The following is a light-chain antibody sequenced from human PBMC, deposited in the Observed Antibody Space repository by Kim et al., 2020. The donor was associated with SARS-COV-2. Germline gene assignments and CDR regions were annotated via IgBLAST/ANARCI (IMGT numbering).Light chain of an antibody. CDR3: MQGIHPIT. CDR2: KVS. Sequence: DVVMTQSPLSLPVTLGQPASISCRSSQSLVYSDGNTYLNWFQQRPGQSPRRLIYKVSNRDSGVPDRFSGSGSGTDFTLKISRMEAVDVGVYECMQGIHPITFGQGTRLEIK. J-gene: IGKJ5*01. V-gene: IGKV2-30*01. CDR1: QSLVYSDGNTY.